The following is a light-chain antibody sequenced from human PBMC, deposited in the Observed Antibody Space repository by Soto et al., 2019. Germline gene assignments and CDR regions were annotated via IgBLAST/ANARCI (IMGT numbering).Light chain of an antibody. CDR2: DAS. CDR3: QQRSNWPPGGT. CDR1: QSVSSY. J-gene: IGKJ1*01. Sequence: EIVLTQSPATLSLSPGERATLSCRASQSVSSYLAWYQQKPGQAPRLLIYDASNRATGIPARFSGSGSGTDFTLTICSLEPEDFAVYYCQQRSNWPPGGTFGQGTKVDIK. V-gene: IGKV3-11*01.